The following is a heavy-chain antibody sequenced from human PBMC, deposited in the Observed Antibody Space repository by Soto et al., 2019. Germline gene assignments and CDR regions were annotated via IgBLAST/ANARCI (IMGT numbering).Heavy chain of an antibody. Sequence: ASVKVSCKASGYTFTTYDINWVRQATGQGLEWMGWMNPNSGNTGYAQKFQGRVTMTRNTSISTAYMELSSLRSEDTAVYYCARGLIVAGVRYFYPWGQGTLVTVSS. V-gene: IGHV1-8*01. J-gene: IGHJ5*02. CDR2: MNPNSGNT. D-gene: IGHD6-13*01. CDR1: GYTFTTYD. CDR3: ARGLIVAGVRYFYP.